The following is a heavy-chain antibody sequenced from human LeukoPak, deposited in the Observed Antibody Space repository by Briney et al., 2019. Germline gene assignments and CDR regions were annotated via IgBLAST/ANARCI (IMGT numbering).Heavy chain of an antibody. D-gene: IGHD3-22*01. CDR3: ARDFYYETKGAFDI. CDR1: GYSLTAYY. J-gene: IGHJ3*02. V-gene: IGHV1-2*02. CDR2: INPNSGGT. Sequence: ASVKVSCKASGYSLTAYYVHWVRQAPGQGLEWMGWINPNSGGTSYAQMFQGRVTMTRDTSINTVYMELSRLRSDDTAVFYCARDFYYETKGAFDIWGQGTMVTVSS.